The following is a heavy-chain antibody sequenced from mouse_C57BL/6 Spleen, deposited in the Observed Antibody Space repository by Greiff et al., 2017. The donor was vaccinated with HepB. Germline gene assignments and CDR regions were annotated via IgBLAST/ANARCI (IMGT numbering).Heavy chain of an antibody. V-gene: IGHV1-82*01. CDR3: ARSDGYSNWFAY. CDR2: IYPGDGDT. Sequence: VQLQQSGPELVKPGASAKISCKASGYAFSSSWMNWVKQRPGKGLEWIGRIYPGDGDTNYNGKFKGKATLTADKSSSTAYMQLSSLTSEDSAVYFCARSDGYSNWFAYWGQGTLVTVSA. CDR1: GYAFSSSW. D-gene: IGHD2-3*01. J-gene: IGHJ3*01.